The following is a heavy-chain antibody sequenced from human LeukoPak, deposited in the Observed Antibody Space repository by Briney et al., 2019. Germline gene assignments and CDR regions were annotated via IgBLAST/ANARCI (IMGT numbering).Heavy chain of an antibody. Sequence: PSQTLSLTCAVSGGSISSGGYSWSWIRQPPGKGLEWIGYIYHSGSTYYNPSLKSRVTISVDRSKNQFSLKLSSVTAADTAVYYCARITIFGVVNYYYYYGMDVWGQGTTVTVSS. CDR2: IYHSGST. CDR3: ARITIFGVVNYYYYYGMDV. V-gene: IGHV4-30-2*01. CDR1: GGSISSGGYS. J-gene: IGHJ6*02. D-gene: IGHD3-3*01.